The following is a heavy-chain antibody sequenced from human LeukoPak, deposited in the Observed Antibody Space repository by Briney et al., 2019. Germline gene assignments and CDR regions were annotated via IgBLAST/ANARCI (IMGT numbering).Heavy chain of an antibody. Sequence: PSETLSLTCAVYGGSFSGYYWSWIRQPPGKGLEWIGEINHSGSTSYNPSLKSRVTISVDTSKNQFSLKLSSVTAADTAVYYCAAFWSGYRVDAFDIWGQGTMVTVSS. V-gene: IGHV4-34*01. CDR1: GGSFSGYY. CDR3: AAFWSGYRVDAFDI. D-gene: IGHD3-3*01. CDR2: INHSGST. J-gene: IGHJ3*02.